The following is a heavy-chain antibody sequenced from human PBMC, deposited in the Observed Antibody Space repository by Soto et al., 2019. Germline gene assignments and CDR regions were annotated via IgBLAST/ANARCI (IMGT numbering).Heavy chain of an antibody. V-gene: IGHV1-18*04. D-gene: IGHD2-2*02. J-gene: IGHJ6*02. Sequence: GASVKVSCKASGYTFTSYGISWVRQAPGQGLEWMGWISASNGNTNYAQKLQGRVTMTTDTSTSTAYMELRSLISEDTAVYYCARGDIVVEPAAIFHDYYGMDVWGQGARVTVYS. CDR1: GYTFTSYG. CDR3: ARGDIVVEPAAIFHDYYGMDV. CDR2: ISASNGNT.